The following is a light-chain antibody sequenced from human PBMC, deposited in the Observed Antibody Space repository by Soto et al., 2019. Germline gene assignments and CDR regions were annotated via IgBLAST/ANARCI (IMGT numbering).Light chain of an antibody. CDR2: GAS. V-gene: IGKV3-15*01. J-gene: IGKJ5*01. CDR3: XXYSNWPS. Sequence: EIVVTQSPATLSMSPGERATLSCRASQSVSTSLAWYQQKPGQAPRLLIYGASTRATGIPARFSGRGSGTEFTLTISSLQXXXXAXXXXXXYSNWPSFGQGTKLEIK. CDR1: QSVSTS.